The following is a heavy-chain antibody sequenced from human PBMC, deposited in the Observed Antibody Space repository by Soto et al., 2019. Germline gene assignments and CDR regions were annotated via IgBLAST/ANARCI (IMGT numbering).Heavy chain of an antibody. Sequence: GGSLRLSCAASGFTFSSYGMHWVRQAPGKGLEWVAVISYDGSNKYYADSVKGRFTISRDNSKNTLYLQMNSLRAEDTAVYYCAKDQGRGGYSYGYFSPYFDYWGQGTLVTVSS. D-gene: IGHD5-18*01. CDR2: ISYDGSNK. CDR1: GFTFSSYG. CDR3: AKDQGRGGYSYGYFSPYFDY. V-gene: IGHV3-30*18. J-gene: IGHJ4*02.